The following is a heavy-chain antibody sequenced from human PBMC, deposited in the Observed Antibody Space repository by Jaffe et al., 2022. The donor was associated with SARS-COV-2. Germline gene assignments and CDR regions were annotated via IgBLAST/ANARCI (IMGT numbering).Heavy chain of an antibody. CDR3: ATREGV. D-gene: IGHD1-26*01. CDR1: GFTFSSYG. CDR2: IWYDGSNK. J-gene: IGHJ4*02. Sequence: QVQLVESGGGVVQPGRSLRLSCAASGFTFSSYGMHWVRQAPGKGLEWVSFIWYDGSNKYYADSVKGRFTISRDNSKNTLYLQMNSLRAEDTAVYYCATREGVWGQGTLVTVSS. V-gene: IGHV3-33*01.